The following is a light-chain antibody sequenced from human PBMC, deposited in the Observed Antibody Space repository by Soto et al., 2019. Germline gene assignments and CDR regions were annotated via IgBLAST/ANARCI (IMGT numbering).Light chain of an antibody. Sequence: QSSLTQPASVSGSPGQSITLSCTGTSSDVGSYNLVSWYQQHPGTAPKLMIYEAFKRPSGVSNRFSGSKSGDTASLTISGLQAEDEADYYCCSYAGSTTLYVFGTGTKVTVL. CDR2: EAF. J-gene: IGLJ1*01. CDR1: SSDVGSYNL. V-gene: IGLV2-23*01. CDR3: CSYAGSTTLYV.